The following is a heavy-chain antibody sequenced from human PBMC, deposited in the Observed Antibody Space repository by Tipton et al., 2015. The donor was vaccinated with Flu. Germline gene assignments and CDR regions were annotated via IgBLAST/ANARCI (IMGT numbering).Heavy chain of an antibody. Sequence: LRLSCTVSGGSISSYYWSWIRQPAGKGLEWIGRIYTSGSTYYNPSLKSRVTMSFDTSKNQFSLKLSSMAAADTALYYCAGYSSSQPGRAFDIWGQGTMVTVSS. V-gene: IGHV4-4*07. D-gene: IGHD6-13*01. CDR2: IYTSGST. J-gene: IGHJ3*02. CDR1: GGSISSYY. CDR3: AGYSSSQPGRAFDI.